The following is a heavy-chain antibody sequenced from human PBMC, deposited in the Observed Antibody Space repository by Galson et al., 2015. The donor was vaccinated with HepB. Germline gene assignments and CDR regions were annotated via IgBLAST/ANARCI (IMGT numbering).Heavy chain of an antibody. D-gene: IGHD3-3*01. Sequence: QSGAEVKKPGESLKISCKASGYTFTSYGISWVRQAPGQGLEWMGWISAYNGNTNYAQKLQVRVTMTTDTSTSTAYMELRSLRSDDTAVYYCARDTYDFWSGYYHPYDYYGMDVWGQGTTVTVSS. CDR3: ARDTYDFWSGYYHPYDYYGMDV. J-gene: IGHJ6*02. CDR2: ISAYNGNT. CDR1: GYTFTSYG. V-gene: IGHV1-18*04.